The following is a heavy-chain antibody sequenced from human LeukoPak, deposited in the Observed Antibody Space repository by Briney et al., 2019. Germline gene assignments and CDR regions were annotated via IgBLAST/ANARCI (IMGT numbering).Heavy chain of an antibody. CDR1: GFTVSSSY. J-gene: IGHJ4*02. V-gene: IGHV3-53*01. CDR2: IHSGGKT. Sequence: GGSLRLSCAASGFTVSSSYMSWVRQAPGKGLEWVSVIHSGGKTYYADSVKGRFSISRDNSKNTLYLQMNSLRAEDTAVYYCAREGPRGNSQFDYWGQGTLVTVSS. CDR3: AREGPRGNSQFDY. D-gene: IGHD2/OR15-2a*01.